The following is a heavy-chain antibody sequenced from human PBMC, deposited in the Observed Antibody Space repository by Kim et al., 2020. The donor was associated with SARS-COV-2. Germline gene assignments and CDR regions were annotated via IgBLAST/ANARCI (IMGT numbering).Heavy chain of an antibody. CDR2: INHSGST. Sequence: SETLSLTCAVYGGSFSGYYWSWIRQPPGKGLEWIGEINHSGSTNYNPSLKSRVTISVDTSKNQFSLKLSSVTAADTAVYYCARGRHRPLVLWGQGTLVTVSS. V-gene: IGHV4-34*01. J-gene: IGHJ4*02. D-gene: IGHD6-13*01. CDR1: GGSFSGYY. CDR3: ARGRHRPLVL.